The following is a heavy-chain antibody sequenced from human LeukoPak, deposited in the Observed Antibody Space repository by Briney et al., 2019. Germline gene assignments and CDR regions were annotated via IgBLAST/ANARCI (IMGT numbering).Heavy chain of an antibody. CDR1: GGSISTFY. CDR2: IYHSGDT. D-gene: IGHD6-6*01. V-gene: IGHV4-59*08. J-gene: IGHJ4*02. Sequence: PSETLSLTCTVSGGSISTFYWNWIRQPPGKGLEWIGYIYHSGDTRYNPSLKSRVTISVDTSKSQFSLKVSSVTAADTAVYYCARLSSYFDYWGQGTLVTVSS. CDR3: ARLSSYFDY.